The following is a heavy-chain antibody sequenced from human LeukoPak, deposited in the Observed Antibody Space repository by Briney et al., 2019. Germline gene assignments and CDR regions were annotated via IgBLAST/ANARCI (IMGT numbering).Heavy chain of an antibody. J-gene: IGHJ4*02. CDR2: IYYSGST. D-gene: IGHD6-6*01. V-gene: IGHV4-39*01. CDR1: GGSISSSSYY. CDR3: AGPGIAARLAFDY. Sequence: SETLSLTCTVSGGSISSSSYYWGWIRQPPGKGLEWIGSIYYSGSTYYNPSLKSRVTISVDTSKNQFSLKLSSVTAADTAVYYCAGPGIAARLAFDYWGQGTLVTVSS.